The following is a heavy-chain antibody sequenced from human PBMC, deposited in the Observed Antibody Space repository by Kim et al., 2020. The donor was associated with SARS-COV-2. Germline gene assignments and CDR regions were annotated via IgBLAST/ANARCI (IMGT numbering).Heavy chain of an antibody. CDR3: ARDLGENRGWLSNYYYYGMDV. J-gene: IGHJ6*02. CDR1: GFTFSSYA. CDR2: ISYDGSNK. V-gene: IGHV3-30*04. Sequence: GGSLRLSCAASGFTFSSYAMHWVRQAPGKGLEWVVVISYDGSNKYYVDSVKGRFTISRDNSKNTLYLQMNSLRAEDTAVYYCARDLGENRGWLSNYYYYGMDVWGQGTTVTVSS. D-gene: IGHD6-19*01.